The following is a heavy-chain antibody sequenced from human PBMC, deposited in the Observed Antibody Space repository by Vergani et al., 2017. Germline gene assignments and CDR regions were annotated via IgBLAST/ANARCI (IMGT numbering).Heavy chain of an antibody. D-gene: IGHD1-26*01. CDR2: INRSGST. CDR1: GGSFSGYY. V-gene: IGHV4-34*01. CDR3: ARRGMWVRHGSVDY. Sequence: QVQLQQWGAGLLKPSETLSLPCAVYGGSFSGYYWSWIRQPPGKGLERIGEINRSGSTNYNPSLKSRVTISVDTSKNQFSLKLSSVTAADTAVYYCARRGMWVRHGSVDYWGQGTLVTVSS. J-gene: IGHJ4*02.